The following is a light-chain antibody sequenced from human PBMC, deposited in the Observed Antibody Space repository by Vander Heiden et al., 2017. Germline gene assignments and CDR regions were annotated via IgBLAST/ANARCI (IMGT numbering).Light chain of an antibody. CDR2: GAS. J-gene: IGKJ3*01. CDR3: QQYNNWPPGT. CDR1: PSVSSN. Sequence: EIVMTQSPATLPVSPGERATLSCSASPSVSSNLAWYQQKPGQAPRLLIYGASTRATGIPARFSGSGSGTEFTLTISSLQSEDFAVYYCQQYNNWPPGTFGPGTKVDIK. V-gene: IGKV3-15*01.